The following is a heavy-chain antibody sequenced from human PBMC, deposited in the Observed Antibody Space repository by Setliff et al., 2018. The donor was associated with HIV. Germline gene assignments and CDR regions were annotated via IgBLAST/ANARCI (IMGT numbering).Heavy chain of an antibody. J-gene: IGHJ4*02. CDR3: ARDDNLGGIDY. CDR2: IGNSGSPI. V-gene: IGHV3-48*03. CDR1: GFTFNSSE. Sequence: PGGSMRLSCAASGFTFNSSEMTWVRQAPGKGLEWVSYIGNSGSPIYYAASVKGRFTISRDNAKNSLYLQMNGLRAEDTAVYYCARDDNLGGIDYWGQGTLVTVS. D-gene: IGHD1-26*01.